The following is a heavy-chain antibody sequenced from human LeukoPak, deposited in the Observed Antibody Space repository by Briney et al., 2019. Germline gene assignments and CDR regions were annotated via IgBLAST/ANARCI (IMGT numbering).Heavy chain of an antibody. J-gene: IGHJ4*02. Sequence: GESLKISCEGSGYTFTSYWIGWVRQMPGKDLEWMGIIYPGDSDTRYSPSFQGQVTISVDKSISTAYLQWSSLKASDTAMYYCARLRGSYLTPFDYWGQGTLVTVSS. CDR1: GYTFTSYW. CDR2: IYPGDSDT. D-gene: IGHD1-26*01. V-gene: IGHV5-51*01. CDR3: ARLRGSYLTPFDY.